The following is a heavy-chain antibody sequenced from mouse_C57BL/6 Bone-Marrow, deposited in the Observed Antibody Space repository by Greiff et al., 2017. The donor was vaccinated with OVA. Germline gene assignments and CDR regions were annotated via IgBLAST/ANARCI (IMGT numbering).Heavy chain of an antibody. CDR1: GFNIKDYY. J-gene: IGHJ4*01. CDR3: ALTAPYAMDY. D-gene: IGHD4-1*01. Sequence: VQLQQSGAELVKPGASVKLSCTASGFNIKDYYMHWVKQRTEQGLEWIGRIDPEDGENKYAPKFQGKATITADTSSNTAYLQLSSLTSEDTTVYYCALTAPYAMDYWGQGTSVTVSS. CDR2: IDPEDGEN. V-gene: IGHV14-2*01.